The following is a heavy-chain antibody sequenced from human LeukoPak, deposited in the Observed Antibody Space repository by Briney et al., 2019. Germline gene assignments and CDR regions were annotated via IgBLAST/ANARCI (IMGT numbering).Heavy chain of an antibody. CDR1: GYTFTGYY. D-gene: IGHD3-9*01. CDR2: INPNSGGT. V-gene: IGHV1-2*02. Sequence: GASVKVSCKASGYTFTGYYMHWVRQAPGQGLEWMGWINPNSGGTNYAQKFQGRVTMTRDTSISTAYMELSRLRSDDTAVYYCAGAYKGNYDILTGYYDWGQGTLVTVSS. J-gene: IGHJ4*02. CDR3: AGAYKGNYDILTGYYD.